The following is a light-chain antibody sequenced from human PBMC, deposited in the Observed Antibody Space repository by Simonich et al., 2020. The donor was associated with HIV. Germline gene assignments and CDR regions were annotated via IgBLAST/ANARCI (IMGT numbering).Light chain of an antibody. CDR1: SSNIGSNT. J-gene: IGLJ3*02. V-gene: IGLV1-44*01. CDR3: SSYVGTNEL. CDR2: RNN. Sequence: QSVLTQPPSASGTPGQRVTISCSGSSSNIGSNTVNWYQQLPGTAPKLLIYRNNQRPSGVPDRFSGSKSGTSASLASSGLQSEDEADYYCSSYVGTNELFGGGTKLTVL.